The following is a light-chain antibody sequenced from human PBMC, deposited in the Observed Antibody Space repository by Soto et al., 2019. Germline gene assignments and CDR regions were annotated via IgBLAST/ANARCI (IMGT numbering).Light chain of an antibody. J-gene: IGKJ1*01. CDR1: QGISSY. CDR3: QQYNNWPPET. V-gene: IGKV1-8*01. CDR2: AAS. Sequence: AIRMTQSPSSLSASTGDRVTITCRASQGISSYLAWYQQKPGKAPKLLIYAASTLQSGVPSRFSGSGSGTDFTLTISCLQSEDFAVYYCQQYNNWPPETFGQGTKVEIK.